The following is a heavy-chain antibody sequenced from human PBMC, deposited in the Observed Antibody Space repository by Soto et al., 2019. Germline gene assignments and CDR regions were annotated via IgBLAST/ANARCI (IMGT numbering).Heavy chain of an antibody. V-gene: IGHV5-51*01. CDR1: GYSFTSYW. CDR2: IYPGDSDT. D-gene: IGHD3-10*01. J-gene: IGHJ4*02. Sequence: GESLKISCKGSGYSFTSYWIGWVRPMPGKGLEWMWIIYPGDSDTRYSPSFQGQVTISDDKSISTAYLQRSSLKASDTAMYYCAREPDCYGSGNMGPYCFDYWGQGTLVTVSS. CDR3: AREPDCYGSGNMGPYCFDY.